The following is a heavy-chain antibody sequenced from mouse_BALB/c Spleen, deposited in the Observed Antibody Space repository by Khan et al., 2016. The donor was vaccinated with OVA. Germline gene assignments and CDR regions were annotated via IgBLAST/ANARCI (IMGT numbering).Heavy chain of an antibody. J-gene: IGHJ3*01. CDR1: GYPLSSYW. CDR3: ARSFHYGSSNWFAY. V-gene: IGHV1-69*02. D-gene: IGHD1-1*01. CDR2: IDPSDSFT. Sequence: QVQLQQSGAELVKPGASVKLSCKASGYPLSSYWLHWVKQRPGQGLEWIGEIDPSDSFTNYNQKFKDKATLTIDKSSSTTSMPLSSLTSEDSAVYYCARSFHYGSSNWFAYWGQGTLVTVSA.